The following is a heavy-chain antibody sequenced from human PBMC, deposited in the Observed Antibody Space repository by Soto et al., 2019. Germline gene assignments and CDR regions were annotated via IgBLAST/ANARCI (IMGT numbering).Heavy chain of an antibody. CDR3: ARGEAGPWGSSDY. J-gene: IGHJ4*02. CDR2: INHSGST. D-gene: IGHD7-27*01. CDR1: GGSFSGYY. V-gene: IGHV4-34*01. Sequence: SETLSLTCAVYGGSFSGYYWSWIRQPPGKGLEWIGEINHSGSTNYNPSLKSRVTISVDTSKNQFSLKLSSVTAADTAVYYCARGEAGPWGSSDYWGQGTLVTVSS.